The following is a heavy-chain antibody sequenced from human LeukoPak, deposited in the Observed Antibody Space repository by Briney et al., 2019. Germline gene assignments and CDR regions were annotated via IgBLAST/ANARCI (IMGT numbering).Heavy chain of an antibody. Sequence: GRSLRLSCAASGFTFSSYGMHWVRQAPGKGLEWVAVIWYDGSNKYYADSVKGRFTISRDNSKNTLYLQMNSLRAEDTAVYYCARGVGSYSNPDYWGQGTLVTVSS. CDR2: IWYDGSNK. CDR3: ARGVGSYSNPDY. CDR1: GFTFSSYG. D-gene: IGHD1-26*01. V-gene: IGHV3-33*01. J-gene: IGHJ4*02.